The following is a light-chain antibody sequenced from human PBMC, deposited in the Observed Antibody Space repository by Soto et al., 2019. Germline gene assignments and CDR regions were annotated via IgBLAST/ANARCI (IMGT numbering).Light chain of an antibody. CDR2: WAS. CDR3: QQFYTTPT. V-gene: IGKV4-1*01. J-gene: IGKJ4*01. Sequence: DIVMTQSPDSLAVSLGERATINCKSSQNVLYSPNNKNALVWYQQKPGQPPKLLISWASTRESGVPDRFSGSGAGTDFSLTISSLQAEDVAVYYCQQFYTTPTFGGGTKVEIK. CDR1: QNVLYSPNNKNA.